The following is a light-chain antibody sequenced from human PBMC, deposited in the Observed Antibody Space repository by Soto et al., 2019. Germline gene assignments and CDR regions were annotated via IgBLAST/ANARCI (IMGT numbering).Light chain of an antibody. Sequence: DIQMPQSPSSLSASVGDRVSITCRASESINRDLNWYQQKPGKAPKLLIYAASTLQTGVPSRFSGSGSGTDFTLTISSLQPDDFATYYCQQSYSTPRTFGQGTKV. CDR1: ESINRD. CDR3: QQSYSTPRT. V-gene: IGKV1-39*01. CDR2: AAS. J-gene: IGKJ1*01.